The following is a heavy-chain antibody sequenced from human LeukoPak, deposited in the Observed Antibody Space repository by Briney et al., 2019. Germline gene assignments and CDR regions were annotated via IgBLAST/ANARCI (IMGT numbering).Heavy chain of an antibody. Sequence: GGSLRLSCAASGFIFSSYNMNWVRQAPGKGLEWVSSISSSSSYIYYADSVKGRFTISRDNAKNSLYLQMNSLRAEDTAVYYCARGLLNYYGMDVWGQGTTVTVSS. D-gene: IGHD3-9*01. CDR2: ISSSSSYI. CDR1: GFIFSSYN. CDR3: ARGLLNYYGMDV. J-gene: IGHJ6*02. V-gene: IGHV3-21*01.